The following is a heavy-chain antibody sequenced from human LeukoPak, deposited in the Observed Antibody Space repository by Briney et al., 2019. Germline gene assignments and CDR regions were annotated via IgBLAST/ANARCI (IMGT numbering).Heavy chain of an antibody. Sequence: GGSLRLSCAASGFTFSSYAMICVRHAPGKGLEWVSAISGSGGSTYYADSVKGRFTISRDNSKNTLYLQMNSLRAEDTAVYYCAKAVDDYGDYYCDYWGQETLVTVSS. CDR2: ISGSGGST. D-gene: IGHD4-17*01. V-gene: IGHV3-23*01. CDR3: AKAVDDYGDYYCDY. J-gene: IGHJ4*02. CDR1: GFTFSSYA.